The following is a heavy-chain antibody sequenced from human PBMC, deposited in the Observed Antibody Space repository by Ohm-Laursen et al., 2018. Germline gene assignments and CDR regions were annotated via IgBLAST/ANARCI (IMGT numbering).Heavy chain of an antibody. Sequence: SLRLSCAASGFTFSDYYMSWIRQAPGKGLEWVSYISSSGSTIYYADSVKGRFTISRDNAKNSLYLQMNSLRAEDTAVYYCAKGRSEVVSAALNYWGQGTLVTVSS. CDR3: AKGRSEVVSAALNY. V-gene: IGHV3-11*01. CDR2: ISSSGSTI. J-gene: IGHJ4*02. CDR1: GFTFSDYY. D-gene: IGHD2-2*01.